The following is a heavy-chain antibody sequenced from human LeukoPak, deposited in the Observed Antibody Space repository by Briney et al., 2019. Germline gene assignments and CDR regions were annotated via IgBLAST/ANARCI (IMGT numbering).Heavy chain of an antibody. J-gene: IGHJ6*03. CDR3: ARSTNRPRYYYYYYYMDV. V-gene: IGHV4-34*01. D-gene: IGHD6-6*01. Sequence: PSETLSLTCAVYGGSFSGYYWSWIRQPPGKGLEWIGEINHSGSTNYNPSLKSRVTISVDTSKNQFSLKLSSVTAADTAVYYCARSTNRPRYYYYYYYMDVWGKGTTVTVSS. CDR1: GGSFSGYY. CDR2: INHSGST.